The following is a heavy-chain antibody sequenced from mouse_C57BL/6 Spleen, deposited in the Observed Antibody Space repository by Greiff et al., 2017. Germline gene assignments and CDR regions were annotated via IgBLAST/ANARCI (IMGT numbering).Heavy chain of an antibody. D-gene: IGHD1-1*01. V-gene: IGHV1-22*01. CDR2: INPNNGGT. CDR3: ARQEGNYYGSSYVDY. CDR1: GYTFTDYN. J-gene: IGHJ2*01. Sequence: EVQGVESGPELVKPGASVKMSCKASGYTFTDYNMHWVKQSHGKSLEWIGYINPNNGGTSYNQKFKGKATLTVNKSSSTAYMELRSLTSEDSAVYYCARQEGNYYGSSYVDYWGQGTTLTVSS.